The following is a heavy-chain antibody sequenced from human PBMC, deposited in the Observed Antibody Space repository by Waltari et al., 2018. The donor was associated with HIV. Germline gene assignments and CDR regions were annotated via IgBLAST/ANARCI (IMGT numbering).Heavy chain of an antibody. CDR3: ARGLPKQWLAYFDY. V-gene: IGHV5-51*01. J-gene: IGHJ4*02. CDR2: IHPGDADT. CDR1: GYNFTTYW. Sequence: EVQLVQSGAEVKKRGEPLKISCKSSGYNFTTYWIGWVRQMPGKGLEWMWIIHPGDADTRYSPSFQGQVTISADKSISTAFLQWSSLKASDTAMYYCARGLPKQWLAYFDYWGQGTLVTVSS. D-gene: IGHD6-19*01.